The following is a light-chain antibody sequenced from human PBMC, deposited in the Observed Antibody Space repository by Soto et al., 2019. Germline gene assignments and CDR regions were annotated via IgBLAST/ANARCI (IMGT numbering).Light chain of an antibody. Sequence: DIQMTQSPSTLSASVGDRVTITCRASQSIDNWLAWYQQKPGKAPRLLIYDASRLESGVPSRFSGSGSGTDFTLTITGLQPDDFPTYYCQQFDTFFWTFGPGTKVDIK. CDR3: QQFDTFFWT. CDR1: QSIDNW. V-gene: IGKV1-5*01. CDR2: DAS. J-gene: IGKJ1*01.